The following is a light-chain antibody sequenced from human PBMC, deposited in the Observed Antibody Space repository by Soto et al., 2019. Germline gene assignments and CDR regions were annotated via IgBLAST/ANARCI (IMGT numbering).Light chain of an antibody. CDR1: SSDVGGYNY. V-gene: IGLV2-14*01. Sequence: QSALTQPASVSGSPGQSITISCTGTSSDVGGYNYVSWYQQHPGKAPKLMIYEVSSRPSGVSNRFSGSKSGNTASLTISGLQAEDEADYYCATWDDSLNGPVFGGGTQLTVL. J-gene: IGLJ7*01. CDR3: ATWDDSLNGPV. CDR2: EVS.